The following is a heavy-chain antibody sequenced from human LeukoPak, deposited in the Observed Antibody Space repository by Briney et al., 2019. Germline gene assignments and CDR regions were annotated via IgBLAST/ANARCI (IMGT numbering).Heavy chain of an antibody. CDR1: GFTFSSYS. D-gene: IGHD3-16*02. Sequence: GGSLRLSCAASGFTFSSYSMNWVRQAPGKGLEWVSSISSSSSYIYYADSVKGRFTISRDNAKNSLYLQMNSLRAEDTAVYYCARCAEVITFGGVIVPHYYMDVWGKGTTVTVSS. J-gene: IGHJ6*03. V-gene: IGHV3-21*01. CDR2: ISSSSSYI. CDR3: ARCAEVITFGGVIVPHYYMDV.